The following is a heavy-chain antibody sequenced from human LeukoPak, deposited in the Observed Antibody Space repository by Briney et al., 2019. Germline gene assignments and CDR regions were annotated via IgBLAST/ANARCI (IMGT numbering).Heavy chain of an antibody. J-gene: IGHJ4*02. V-gene: IGHV3-7*01. D-gene: IGHD2-15*01. CDR2: IKQDGSEQ. CDR3: ARGLSYCSDGICPFDC. Sequence: PGGSLRLSCAASGFTFITYSMNWVRQAPGKGLEWVANIKQDGSEQYYVDSLKGRFTISRDNAKNSLYLHLNSLRVEDTAVYYCARGLSYCSDGICPFDCWGQGTLVTVSS. CDR1: GFTFITYS.